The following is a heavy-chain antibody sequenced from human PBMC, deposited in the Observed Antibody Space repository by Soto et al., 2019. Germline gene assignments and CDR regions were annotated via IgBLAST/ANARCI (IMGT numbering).Heavy chain of an antibody. D-gene: IGHD1-26*01. V-gene: IGHV3-30-3*01. CDR2: ISFDGSNK. Sequence: GGSLRLSCAASGFTFSSYTMHWVRQTPGKGLEWVAVISFDGSNKFYADSVKGRFTISRDNSKNTLYLQMNSLRTEDTAVFYCARSGGSYFGPFDYWGQGTLVTVS. CDR3: ARSGGSYFGPFDY. J-gene: IGHJ4*02. CDR1: GFTFSSYT.